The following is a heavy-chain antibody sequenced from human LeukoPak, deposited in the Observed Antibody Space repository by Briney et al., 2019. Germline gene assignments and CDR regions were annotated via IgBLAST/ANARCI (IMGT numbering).Heavy chain of an antibody. CDR2: ISSSGSII. J-gene: IGHJ4*02. V-gene: IGHV3-11*01. Sequence: PGGSLRLSCAASGFTFSDYYMSWIRQAPGKGLEWVSYISSSGSIIYYADSVKGRFTISRDNAKNSLYLQMNSLRAEDTAVYYCAKATDILTGFADYWGQGTLVTVSS. CDR3: AKATDILTGFADY. CDR1: GFTFSDYY. D-gene: IGHD3-9*01.